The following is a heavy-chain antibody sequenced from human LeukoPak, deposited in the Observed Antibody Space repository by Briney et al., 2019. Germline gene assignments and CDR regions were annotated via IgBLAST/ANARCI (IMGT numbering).Heavy chain of an antibody. V-gene: IGHV1-69*05. CDR3: ATGATRRFDN. CDR1: GGSFSSDA. Sequence: ASVRVSCKASGGSFSSDASSWVRQAPGQGLGWMGGIIPALGSVNYAQKFQGRLTISTDESTNTAHMELSGLRSEDTAVYYCATGATRRFDNWGQGTLVTVSS. CDR2: IIPALGSV. D-gene: IGHD7-27*01. J-gene: IGHJ4*02.